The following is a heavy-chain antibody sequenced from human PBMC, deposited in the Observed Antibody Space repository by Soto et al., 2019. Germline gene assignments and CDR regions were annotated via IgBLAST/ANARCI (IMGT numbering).Heavy chain of an antibody. CDR3: ARDVEDIVVVPAAVPISYYFDY. D-gene: IGHD2-2*01. J-gene: IGHJ4*02. CDR1: GFTFRSYG. V-gene: IGHV3-33*01. CDR2: IWYDGSNK. Sequence: QVQLVESGGGVVQPGRSLRLSCAASGFTFRSYGMHWVRQAPGKGLEWVAVIWYDGSNKYYADSVKGRFTISRDNSKNTLYLQMNSLRAEDTAVYYCARDVEDIVVVPAAVPISYYFDYWGQGTLVTVSS.